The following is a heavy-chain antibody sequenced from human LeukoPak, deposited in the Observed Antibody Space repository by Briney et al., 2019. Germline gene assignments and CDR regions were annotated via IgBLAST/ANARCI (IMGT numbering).Heavy chain of an antibody. CDR1: GYTFTSHA. Sequence: ASVKVSCKASGYTFTSHAMHWVRQAPGQRLEWMGWINAGNGNTKYSQKFQGRVTITRDTSASTAYMELSSLRSEDTAVYYCARYSSGWYGIGIDYWGQGTLVTVSS. CDR2: INAGNGNT. J-gene: IGHJ4*02. CDR3: ARYSSGWYGIGIDY. D-gene: IGHD6-19*01. V-gene: IGHV1-3*01.